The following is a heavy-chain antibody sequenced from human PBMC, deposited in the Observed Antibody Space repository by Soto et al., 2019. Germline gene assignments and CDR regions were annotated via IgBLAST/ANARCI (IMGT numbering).Heavy chain of an antibody. CDR3: VEGGYSYGYVDY. Sequence: QVQLVESGGGVVQPGRSLRLSCAASGFTFSSYAMHWVRQAPGKGLEWVAVISYDGSNKYYADSVKGRFTISRDNSKNTLYLQMNSLRAEDTVVYYCVEGGYSYGYVDYWGQGTLVTVSS. CDR1: GFTFSSYA. V-gene: IGHV3-30-3*01. CDR2: ISYDGSNK. J-gene: IGHJ4*02. D-gene: IGHD5-18*01.